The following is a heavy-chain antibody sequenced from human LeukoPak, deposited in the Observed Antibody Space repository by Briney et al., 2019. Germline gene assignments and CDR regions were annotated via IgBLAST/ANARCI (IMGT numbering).Heavy chain of an antibody. CDR3: AREGGSGREPYFDY. CDR1: GGTFSSYA. J-gene: IGHJ4*02. V-gene: IGHV1-69*04. Sequence: SVKVSCKASGGTFSSYAISWVRQAPGQGLEWMGRIIPILGIANYAQKFQGRVTITADKSTSTAYMELSSLRSEDTAVYYCAREGGSGREPYFDYWGQGTLVTVSS. CDR2: IIPILGIA. D-gene: IGHD3-10*01.